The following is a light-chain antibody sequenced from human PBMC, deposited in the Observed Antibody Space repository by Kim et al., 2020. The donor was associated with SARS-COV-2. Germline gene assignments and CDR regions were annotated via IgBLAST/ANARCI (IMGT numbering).Light chain of an antibody. V-gene: IGLV3-21*04. J-gene: IGLJ2*01. Sequence: SYELTQPPSVSVAPGETARITCEENNIGNKSIHWYQQKPGQATVLVMYYDSDRPSGVPERFSGSNSGNTATLTISRVEAGDEADYYCQVWDGTSDHVIFGGGTQLTVL. CDR1: NIGNKS. CDR2: YDS. CDR3: QVWDGTSDHVI.